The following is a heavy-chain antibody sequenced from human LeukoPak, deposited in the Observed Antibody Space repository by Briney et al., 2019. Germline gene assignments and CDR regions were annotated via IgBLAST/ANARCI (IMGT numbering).Heavy chain of an antibody. Sequence: PSETLSLTCTASDDSISRDFWTWIRQPPGKGLEWIGYIYYSGSTNYNPSLKSRVTISVDTSKNQFSLKLSSVTAAGTAVYYCARHAMAGGQLTRNWFDPWGQGTLVTVSS. CDR3: ARHAMAGGQLTRNWFDP. D-gene: IGHD2-2*01. V-gene: IGHV4-59*08. J-gene: IGHJ5*02. CDR2: IYYSGST. CDR1: DDSISRDF.